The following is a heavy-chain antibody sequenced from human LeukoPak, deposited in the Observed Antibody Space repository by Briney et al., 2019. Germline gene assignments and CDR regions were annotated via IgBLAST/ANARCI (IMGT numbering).Heavy chain of an antibody. CDR3: ARSFGGYSYGADY. D-gene: IGHD5-18*01. CDR1: GYTFTSYG. V-gene: IGHV1-69*05. CDR2: IIPIFGTA. J-gene: IGHJ4*02. Sequence: GASVKVSCKASGYTFTSYGISWVRQAPGQGLEWMGRIIPIFGTANYAQKFQGRVTITTDESTSTAYMELSSLRSEDTAVYYCARSFGGYSYGADYWGQGTLVTVSS.